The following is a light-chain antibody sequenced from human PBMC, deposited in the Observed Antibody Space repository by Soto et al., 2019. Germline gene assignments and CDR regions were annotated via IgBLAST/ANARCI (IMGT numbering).Light chain of an antibody. CDR1: SNDIGAYKY. CDR2: EVN. Sequence: QSALTQPASVSGSPGQSITISCTGSSNDIGAYKYVSWYLQHPGKAPKLIIFEVNNRPSGVSNRFSGSKSGNTASLTISGLQAEDEADYYCSSYTKGSTLYVFGTGTKLTVL. J-gene: IGLJ1*01. V-gene: IGLV2-14*01. CDR3: SSYTKGSTLYV.